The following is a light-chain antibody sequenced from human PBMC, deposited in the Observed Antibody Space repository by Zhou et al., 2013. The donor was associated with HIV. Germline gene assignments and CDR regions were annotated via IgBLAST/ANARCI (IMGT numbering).Light chain of an antibody. Sequence: DVVMTQSPLSLPVTLGQPASISCRSSQSLVYSDGNTYLSWFQQRPGQSPRRLIYKVSNRDSGVPDRFSGSGSGTDFTLKISRVEAEDVGVYYCMQGTHWPPTFGPGTTVDIK. CDR3: MQGTHWPPT. J-gene: IGKJ3*01. CDR1: QSLVYSDGNTY. CDR2: KVS. V-gene: IGKV2-30*01.